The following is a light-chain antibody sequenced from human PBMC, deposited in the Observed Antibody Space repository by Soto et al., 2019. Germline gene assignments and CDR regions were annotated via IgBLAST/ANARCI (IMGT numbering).Light chain of an antibody. CDR3: QQLYTFPFS. CDR2: EAS. J-gene: IGKJ5*01. CDR1: HDISTF. Sequence: DIQLTQSPSLLSASIGDRVTITCRASHDISTFLAWYQQKPGKAPKLLIYEASTLQSGVPSRFSGSGSGTEFTLTISGPLPEDFAAYHCQQLYTFPFSFGQGTRL. V-gene: IGKV1-9*01.